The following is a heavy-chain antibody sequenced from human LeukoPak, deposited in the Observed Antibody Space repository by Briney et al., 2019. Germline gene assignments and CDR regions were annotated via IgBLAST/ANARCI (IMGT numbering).Heavy chain of an antibody. D-gene: IGHD3-10*01. CDR3: ARGEESNSGTVHLEY. V-gene: IGHV4-4*02. Sequence: SETPSLTFAVSSGSINSYFWNWVRQPPGKRLEWIGEIYHSGSTNYNPTLKSRVTISVDKSKNQFSRRLTSVTAADTAVYYCARGEESNSGTVHLEYGGQGILVTVSS. J-gene: IGHJ4*02. CDR1: SGSINSYF. CDR2: IYHSGST.